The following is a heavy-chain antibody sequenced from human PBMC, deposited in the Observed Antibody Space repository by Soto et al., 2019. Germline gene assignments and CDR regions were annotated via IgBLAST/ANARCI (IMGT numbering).Heavy chain of an antibody. V-gene: IGHV1-58*01. D-gene: IGHD3-22*01. Sequence: SVKVSCKASGFTFTSSAVQWVRQARGQRLEWIGWIVVGSGNTNYAQKFQERVTITRDMSTSTAYMELSSLRSEDTAVYYCAADLRVVVNRAFDIWGQGTMVTVSS. J-gene: IGHJ3*02. CDR1: GFTFTSSA. CDR3: AADLRVVVNRAFDI. CDR2: IVVGSGNT.